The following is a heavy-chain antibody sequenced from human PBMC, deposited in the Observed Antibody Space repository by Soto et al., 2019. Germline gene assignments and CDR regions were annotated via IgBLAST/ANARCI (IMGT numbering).Heavy chain of an antibody. CDR2: IGGSGGTT. CDR1: GFTFSSYA. CDR3: ARSYGDYVSDFDY. J-gene: IGHJ4*02. D-gene: IGHD4-17*01. Sequence: GGSLRLSCAASGFTFSSYAMSWVRQAPGKGLGWVSAIGGSGGTTYYADSVKGRFTISRDNSKNTLYLQMNSLRAEDTAVYYCARSYGDYVSDFDYWGQGTLVTVSS. V-gene: IGHV3-23*01.